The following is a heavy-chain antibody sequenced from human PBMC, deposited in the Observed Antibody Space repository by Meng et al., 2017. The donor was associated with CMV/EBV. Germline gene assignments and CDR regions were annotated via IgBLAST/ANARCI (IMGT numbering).Heavy chain of an antibody. V-gene: IGHV4-59*01. CDR1: GGSISSYY. Sequence: SETLSLTCTVSGGSISSYYWSWIRQPPGKGLEWIGYIYYSGSTNYNPSLKSRVTISVDTSKNQFSLKLSSVTAADTAVYYCAGQNVAAAAGMVFDYWGQGTLVTVSS. CDR3: AGQNVAAAAGMVFDY. CDR2: IYYSGST. J-gene: IGHJ4*02. D-gene: IGHD6-13*01.